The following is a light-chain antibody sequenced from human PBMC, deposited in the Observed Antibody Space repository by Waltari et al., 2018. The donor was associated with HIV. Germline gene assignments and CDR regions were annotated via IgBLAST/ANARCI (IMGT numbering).Light chain of an antibody. CDR2: DVS. Sequence: QSALTQPRSVSGSPGQSVTISCRGSSTVIVDYNYVSWYQQHPGQVPKLVIFDVSKRPSGVPDRFSGSKSVNTASLTISGLQTEDEADYYCCSYAGTYTWVFGGGTRLTVL. CDR1: STVIVDYNY. J-gene: IGLJ2*01. V-gene: IGLV2-11*01. CDR3: CSYAGTYTWV.